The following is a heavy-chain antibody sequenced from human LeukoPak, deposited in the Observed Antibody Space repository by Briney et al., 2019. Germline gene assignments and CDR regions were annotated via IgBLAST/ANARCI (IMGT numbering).Heavy chain of an antibody. Sequence: VASVKVSCKASGYTSTTYGITWVRQAPGQGLEWMGWISAHSGNTNYARKFQGRVTMTTDTSTSIVYMELRSLRSDDTAVYYCARDFWADDNLFDPWGQGTLVTVSS. CDR2: ISAHSGNT. CDR1: GYTSTTYG. D-gene: IGHD3-3*01. V-gene: IGHV1-18*01. J-gene: IGHJ5*02. CDR3: ARDFWADDNLFDP.